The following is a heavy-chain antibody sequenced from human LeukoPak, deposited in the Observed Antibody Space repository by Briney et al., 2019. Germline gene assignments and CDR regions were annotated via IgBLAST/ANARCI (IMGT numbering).Heavy chain of an antibody. V-gene: IGHV4-39*01. Sequence: SETLSLTCTVSGGSVSSSTYYWGWIRQPPGKGLEWIGNIYFSGSRFYNPSLQSRVTISVDTSNSQLSLKLDSVTAADTAMYYCARGTSGWVDYWGQGTLVTVSS. CDR1: GGSVSSSTYY. J-gene: IGHJ4*02. D-gene: IGHD6-19*01. CDR3: ARGTSGWVDY. CDR2: IYFSGSR.